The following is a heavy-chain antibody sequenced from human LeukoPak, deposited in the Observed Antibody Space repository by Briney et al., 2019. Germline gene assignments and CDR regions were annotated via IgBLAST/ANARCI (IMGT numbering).Heavy chain of an antibody. CDR3: ARDRSRDGYGFDP. CDR2: MNPNSGNT. Sequence: ASVKVSCKASGGTFSNYAISWVRQATGQGLEWMGWMNPNSGNTGYAQKFQGRVTMTRNTSISTAYMELSSLRSEDTAVYYCARDRSRDGYGFDPWGQGTLVTVSS. CDR1: GGTFSNYA. D-gene: IGHD5-12*01. J-gene: IGHJ5*02. V-gene: IGHV1-8*02.